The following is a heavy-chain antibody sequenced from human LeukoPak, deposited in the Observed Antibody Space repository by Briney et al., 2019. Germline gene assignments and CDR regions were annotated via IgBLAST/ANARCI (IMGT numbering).Heavy chain of an antibody. CDR2: IYYSGST. Sequence: KPSETLSLTCTVSGGSISSYYWSWIRQPPGKGLEWIGYIYYSGSTNYNPSLKSRVTISVDTSKNQFSLKLSSVTAADTAVYYCARRPIRRYYFDYWSQGTLVTVSS. J-gene: IGHJ4*02. CDR3: ARRPIRRYYFDY. CDR1: GGSISSYY. D-gene: IGHD3-3*01. V-gene: IGHV4-59*01.